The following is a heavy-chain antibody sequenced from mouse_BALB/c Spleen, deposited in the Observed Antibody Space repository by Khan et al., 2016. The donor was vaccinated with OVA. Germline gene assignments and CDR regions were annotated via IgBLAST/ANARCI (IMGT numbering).Heavy chain of an antibody. D-gene: IGHD2-1*01. CDR3: ARSGGNFHWYFDV. J-gene: IGHJ1*01. CDR2: ISSGSSTI. Sequence: EVELVESGGGLVQPGGSRKLSCAASGFTFSSFGMHWVRQAPKKGLEWVAYISSGSSTIYYVDTVKGRFTISRDSLKNTLFLQMTSLRSEDTAMYYCARSGGNFHWYFDVWGAGTSVTVSS. V-gene: IGHV5-17*02. CDR1: GFTFSSFG.